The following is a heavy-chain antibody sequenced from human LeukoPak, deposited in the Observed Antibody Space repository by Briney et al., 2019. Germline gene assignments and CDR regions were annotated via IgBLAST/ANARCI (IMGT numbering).Heavy chain of an antibody. CDR2: IIPMFGTA. Sequence: GASVKVSCKATGGTFSSYAISWVRQAPGQGLEWMGGIIPMFGTANYAQKFQGRVTITADESTSTAYMELSSLRSEDTAVYYCARLSSTSCCYFDYWGQGTLVTVSS. V-gene: IGHV1-69*13. CDR3: ARLSSTSCCYFDY. J-gene: IGHJ4*02. D-gene: IGHD2-2*01. CDR1: GGTFSSYA.